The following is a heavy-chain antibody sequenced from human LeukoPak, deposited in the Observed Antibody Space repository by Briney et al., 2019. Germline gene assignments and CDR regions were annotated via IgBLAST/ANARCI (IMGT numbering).Heavy chain of an antibody. Sequence: PGGSLRLSCTVSGFTFSSNSMSWVRQAPGKGLEWVSFIYSDNTHYSDSVKGRFTISRDNSKNTLYLQMNSLRAEDTAGYYCASRDYYDSSGYNDAFDIWGQGTMVTVSS. CDR3: ASRDYYDSSGYNDAFDI. D-gene: IGHD3-22*01. CDR1: GFTFSSNS. V-gene: IGHV3-53*01. J-gene: IGHJ3*02. CDR2: IYSDNT.